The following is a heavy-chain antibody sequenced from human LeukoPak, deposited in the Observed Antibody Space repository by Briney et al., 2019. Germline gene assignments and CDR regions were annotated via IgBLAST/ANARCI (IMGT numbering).Heavy chain of an antibody. D-gene: IGHD6-19*01. V-gene: IGHV3-33*06. CDR3: AKDMNSWRDGSGLGDYFDY. J-gene: IGHJ4*02. CDR2: IWYDGSNK. CDR1: GFTFSSYG. Sequence: GRSLRLSCAASGFTFSSYGMHWVRQAPGKGLEWVAVIWYDGSNKYYADSVKGRFTISRDNSKNTLYLQMNSLRAEDTAVYYCAKDMNSWRDGSGLGDYFDYWGQGTLVTVSS.